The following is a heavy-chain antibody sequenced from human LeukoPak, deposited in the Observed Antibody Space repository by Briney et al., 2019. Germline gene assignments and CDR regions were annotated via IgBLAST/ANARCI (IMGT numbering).Heavy chain of an antibody. J-gene: IGHJ6*02. V-gene: IGHV4-34*01. CDR3: ARGPRSQYYYYYGMDV. Sequence: SETLSLTCAVYGGSFSGYYWSWIRQPPGKGLEWIGEINHSGSTNYKPSLKSRVTISVDTSKNQFSLKLSSVTAADTAVYYCARGPRSQYYYYYGMDVWGQGTTVTVSS. CDR1: GGSFSGYY. CDR2: INHSGST.